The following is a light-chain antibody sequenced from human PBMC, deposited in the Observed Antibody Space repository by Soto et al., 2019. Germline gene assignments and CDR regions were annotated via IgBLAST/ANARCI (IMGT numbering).Light chain of an antibody. J-gene: IGKJ5*01. V-gene: IGKV3-20*01. CDR2: GTS. Sequence: EIVLTQSPDTLSLSPGEWSTLSCRTSKSVSSNNLAWYHQKPGQPPRLLIYGTSSRATGIPDRFSGSGSGTDFTLSITRLETEDFAVYYCQQYDNSITFGQGTRLE. CDR1: KSVSSNN. CDR3: QQYDNSIT.